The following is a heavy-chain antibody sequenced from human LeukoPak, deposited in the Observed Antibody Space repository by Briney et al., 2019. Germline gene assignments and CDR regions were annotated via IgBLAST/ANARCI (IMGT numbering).Heavy chain of an antibody. J-gene: IGHJ6*03. V-gene: IGHV4-31*03. D-gene: IGHD4-17*01. CDR2: IYYSGST. CDR1: GGSISSGGYY. CDR3: ARHYGDYGPAPHYYYYYMDV. Sequence: SETLSLTCTVSGGSISSGGYYWSWIRQHPGKGLEWIGYIYYSGSTYYNPSLKSRVTISVDTSKNRFSLKLSSVTAADTAVYYCARHYGDYGPAPHYYYYYMDVWGKGTTVTVSS.